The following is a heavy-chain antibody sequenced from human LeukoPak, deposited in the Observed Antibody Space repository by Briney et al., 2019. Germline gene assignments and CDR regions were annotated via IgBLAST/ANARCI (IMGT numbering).Heavy chain of an antibody. D-gene: IGHD1-26*01. CDR1: GGTFSSYA. Sequence: SVKVSCKASGGTFSSYAISWVRQAPGQGLEWMGGIIPIFGTANYAQKFQGRVTMTRDMSTTTVYIDLSSLRSEDTAVYYCAREERIVGAAAQPFDYWGQGTLVTVSS. V-gene: IGHV1-69*05. J-gene: IGHJ4*02. CDR2: IIPIFGTA. CDR3: AREERIVGAAAQPFDY.